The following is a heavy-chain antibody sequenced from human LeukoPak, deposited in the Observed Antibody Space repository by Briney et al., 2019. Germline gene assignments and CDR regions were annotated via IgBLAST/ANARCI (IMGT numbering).Heavy chain of an antibody. Sequence: ASVKVSCKASGGIFSIYAISWVRQAPGQGLEWMGGSIPIFGTAKYSQEFQGRVTISADESTSTAYMELSSLRSEDTAVYYCASPGYCSSTSCYTGFEYWGQGTLVTVSS. D-gene: IGHD2-2*02. CDR1: GGIFSIYA. J-gene: IGHJ4*02. CDR3: ASPGYCSSTSCYTGFEY. V-gene: IGHV1-69*13. CDR2: SIPIFGTA.